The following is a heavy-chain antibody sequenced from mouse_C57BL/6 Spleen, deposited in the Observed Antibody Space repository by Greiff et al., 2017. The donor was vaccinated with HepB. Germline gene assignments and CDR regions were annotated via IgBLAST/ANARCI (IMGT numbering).Heavy chain of an antibody. CDR2: IDPSDSYT. CDR1: GYTFTSYW. CDR3: ARGAGSSYYAIDY. Sequence: QVQLQQPGAELVRPGTSVKLSCKASGYTFTSYWMHWVKQRPGQGLEWIGVIDPSDSYTNYNQKFKGKATLTVDTSSSTADMQLSSLTSEDSAVYYCARGAGSSYYAIDYWGQGTSVTVSS. J-gene: IGHJ4*01. V-gene: IGHV1-59*01. D-gene: IGHD3-3*01.